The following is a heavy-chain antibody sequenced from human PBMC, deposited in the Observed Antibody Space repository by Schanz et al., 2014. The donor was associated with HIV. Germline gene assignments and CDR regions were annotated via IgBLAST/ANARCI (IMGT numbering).Heavy chain of an antibody. Sequence: EVQLVESGGGLVQPGRSLRLSCAASGFTFDDYAMHWVRQAPGKGLEWVSGISWNSDTIGYGDSVKGRFTISRDNAKNSLYLQMNSLRVEDTALFYCVSQGHTDEGNFELWGQGTTVTVSS. J-gene: IGHJ3*01. CDR3: VSQGHTDEGNFEL. CDR2: ISWNSDTI. V-gene: IGHV3-9*01. CDR1: GFTFDDYA.